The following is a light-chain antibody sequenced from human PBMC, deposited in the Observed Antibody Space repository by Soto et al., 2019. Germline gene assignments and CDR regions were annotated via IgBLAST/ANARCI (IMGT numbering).Light chain of an antibody. CDR1: QSVLYSSNNKNY. J-gene: IGKJ4*01. Sequence: DIVMTQSPDFLAVSLGERATINCKSSQSVLYSSNNKNYLAWYQQKPGQPPKLLIYWASTRESGVPVRFSGSGSGTDFTLTISSLQAEDVAVYYCQQYYSTPFTFGGGTKVEIK. CDR2: WAS. V-gene: IGKV4-1*01. CDR3: QQYYSTPFT.